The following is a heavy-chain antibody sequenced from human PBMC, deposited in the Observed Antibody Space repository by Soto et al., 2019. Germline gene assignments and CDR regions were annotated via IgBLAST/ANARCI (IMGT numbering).Heavy chain of an antibody. CDR1: GFTFSNFD. D-gene: IGHD2-2*02. CDR3: ARAYTGRLPRRADYYYAMDV. V-gene: IGHV3-13*05. Sequence: GGSLRLSCATSGFTFSNFDMHWVRQVPGKGLEWVSAIGAARDPYYLGSVKGRFTISRENAKNSVYLQMNDLRAGDSAVYYCARAYTGRLPRRADYYYAMDVWGQGTAVTVSS. CDR2: IGAARDP. J-gene: IGHJ6*02.